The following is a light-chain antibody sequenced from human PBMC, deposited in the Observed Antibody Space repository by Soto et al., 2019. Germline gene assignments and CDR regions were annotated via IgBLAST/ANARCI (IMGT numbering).Light chain of an antibody. CDR3: QQSYSTPRT. CDR2: GAS. J-gene: IGKJ4*01. Sequence: DIQMTQSPSSLSASVGDRVTITCRASQSISMYLNWHQQKPGRAPKVLIYGASTLQTGVPSRFSGSGSGTDFTLTISSLQPEDCATYYCQQSYSTPRTFGGGTRVEI. CDR1: QSISMY. V-gene: IGKV1-39*01.